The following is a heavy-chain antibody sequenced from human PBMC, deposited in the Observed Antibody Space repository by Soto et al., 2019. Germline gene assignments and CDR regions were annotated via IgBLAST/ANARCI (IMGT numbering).Heavy chain of an antibody. V-gene: IGHV1-18*01. CDR2: ISAYNGNT. CDR3: ARCCYGDYPGGGPFDI. CDR1: GYTFTSYD. J-gene: IGHJ3*02. Sequence: GASVKVSCKASGYTFTSYDINWVRQAPGQGLEWMGWISAYNGNTNYAQKLQGRVTMTTDTSTSTAYMELRSLRSDDTAVYYCARCCYGDYPGGGPFDIWGQGTMVTVSS. D-gene: IGHD4-17*01.